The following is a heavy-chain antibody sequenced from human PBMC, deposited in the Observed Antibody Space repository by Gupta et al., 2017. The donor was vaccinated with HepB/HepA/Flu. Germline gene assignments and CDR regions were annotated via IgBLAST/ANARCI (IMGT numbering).Heavy chain of an antibody. V-gene: IGHV2-5*02. CDR1: GLSLSTSGVG. CDR2: IYWDDDE. J-gene: IGHJ5*02. D-gene: IGHD6-19*01. Sequence: QITLKESGPMLVKPTQTLTLTCTFSGLSLSTSGVGVGWIRQPPGKALEWLALIYWDDDERYSPSLQNRLTITKDTSKNQVVLTMTNMDPVDTATYYCAHSVTVPGSADWFDPWGQGTLVTVSS. CDR3: AHSVTVPGSADWFDP.